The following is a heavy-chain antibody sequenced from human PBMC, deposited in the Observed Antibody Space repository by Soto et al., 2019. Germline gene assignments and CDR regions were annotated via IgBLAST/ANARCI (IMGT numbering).Heavy chain of an antibody. CDR2: ISGSGGST. Sequence: EVQLLESGGGLVQPGGSLRLSCAASGFTFSSYAMSWVRQAPGKGLEWVSAISGSGGSTYYADSVKGRFTISRDNSKNTLYLQMNSLRAEDTAVYYCATPHSSVEVAATPLFDYWGQGTLVTVSS. CDR3: ATPHSSVEVAATPLFDY. J-gene: IGHJ4*02. D-gene: IGHD2-15*01. V-gene: IGHV3-23*01. CDR1: GFTFSSYA.